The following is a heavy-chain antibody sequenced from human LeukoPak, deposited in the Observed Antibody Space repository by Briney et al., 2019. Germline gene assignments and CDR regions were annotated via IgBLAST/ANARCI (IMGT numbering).Heavy chain of an antibody. V-gene: IGHV1-8*01. D-gene: IGHD3-3*01. Sequence: ASVKVSCKASGYTFTSYDINWVRQATGQGLEWMGWMNPNSGNTGYAQKFQGRVTMTRNTSISTAYMELSSRRSEDTAVYYCARAGQGYDFWSGYYQYNWFDPWGQGTLVTVSS. CDR1: GYTFTSYD. CDR2: MNPNSGNT. J-gene: IGHJ5*02. CDR3: ARAGQGYDFWSGYYQYNWFDP.